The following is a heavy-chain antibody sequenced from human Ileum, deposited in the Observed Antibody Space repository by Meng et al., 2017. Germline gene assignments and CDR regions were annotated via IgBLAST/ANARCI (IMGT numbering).Heavy chain of an antibody. CDR2: IFDNASP. CDR1: CVSITTDY. V-gene: IGHV4-59*01. Sequence: VQLLVSVPGLVKPLETLSLTCTFSCVSITTDYCNLVRQSPGKGLEWIGNIFDNASPKYNPSLKSRVTMSLDTSKNQFYLNLPSVTAADTALYYCARSVWRRAAPDWGQGTLVTVSS. D-gene: IGHD6-6*01. CDR3: ARSVWRRAAPD. J-gene: IGHJ4*02.